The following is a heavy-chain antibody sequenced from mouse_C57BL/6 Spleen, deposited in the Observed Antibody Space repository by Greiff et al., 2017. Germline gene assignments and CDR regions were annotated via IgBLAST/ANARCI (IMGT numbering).Heavy chain of an antibody. CDR1: GFTFSDYY. CDR3: ARPLYYDYDGGFAY. J-gene: IGHJ3*01. Sequence: EVKLMESEGGLVQPGSSMKLSCTASGFTFSDYYMAWVRQVPEKGLEWVANINYDGSSTYYLDSLKSRFIISRDNAKNILYLQMSSLKSEDTATYYCARPLYYDYDGGFAYWGQGTLVTVAA. CDR2: INYDGSST. D-gene: IGHD2-4*01. V-gene: IGHV5-16*01.